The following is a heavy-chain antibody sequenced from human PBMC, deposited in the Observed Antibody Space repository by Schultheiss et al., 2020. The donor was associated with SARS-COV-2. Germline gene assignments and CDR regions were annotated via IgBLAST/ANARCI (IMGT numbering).Heavy chain of an antibody. CDR2: INHSGST. J-gene: IGHJ6*02. Sequence: SETLSLTCAVYGGSFSGYYWSWIRQPPGKGLEWIGEINHSGSTNYNPSLKRRVTVSVDTSKNQFSLKLSSVTAADTAVYYCARALDLQMPLYYYYGMDVWGQGTTVTVSS. CDR3: ARALDLQMPLYYYYGMDV. CDR1: GGSFSGYY. D-gene: IGHD2-2*01. V-gene: IGHV4-34*01.